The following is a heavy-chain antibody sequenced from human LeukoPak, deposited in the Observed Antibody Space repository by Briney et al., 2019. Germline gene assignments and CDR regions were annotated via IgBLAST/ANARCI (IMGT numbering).Heavy chain of an antibody. V-gene: IGHV3-7*03. CDR3: ARGGGLDV. CDR1: GFTFTNYW. D-gene: IGHD3-16*01. Sequence: GGSLRLSCAASGFTFTNYWMNWARQAPGKGLEWVASINHNGNVNYYVDSVKGRFTISRDNAKNSLYLQMSNLRAEDTAVYFCARGGGLDVWGQGATVTVSS. CDR2: INHNGNVN. J-gene: IGHJ6*02.